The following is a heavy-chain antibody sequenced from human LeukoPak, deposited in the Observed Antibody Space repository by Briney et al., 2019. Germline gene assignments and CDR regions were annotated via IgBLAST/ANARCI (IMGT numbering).Heavy chain of an antibody. CDR2: IRSKANGYTT. CDR1: GFTFSRFA. V-gene: IGHV3-73*01. J-gene: IGHJ3*02. CDR3: VRLGGGDAFDI. D-gene: IGHD2-15*01. Sequence: PRGSLRLSCAASGFTFSRFAMHWVRQAPGKGLEWVGRIRSKANGYTTAYGETVKGRFTITRDDSKRSAFVQMSSLKSEDTAVYYCVRLGGGDAFDIWGPGTRVTVSS.